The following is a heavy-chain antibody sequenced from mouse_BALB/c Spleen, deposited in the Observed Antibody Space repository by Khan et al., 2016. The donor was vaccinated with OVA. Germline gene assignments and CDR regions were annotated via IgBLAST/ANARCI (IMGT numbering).Heavy chain of an antibody. D-gene: IGHD2-3*01. V-gene: IGHV1-81*01. CDR1: GYTFTYYV. J-gene: IGHJ2*01. CDR2: IYPGSDNA. Sequence: VQLVESGPELVKPGASVKMSCKASGYTFTYYVITWVKQRTGQGLEWIGEIYPGSDNAYYNEMFKGMATLTADKSSNTTHMQLSSLTSEDSAVYFCARGDGYYVCFDYWGQGTTLTVSS. CDR3: ARGDGYYVCFDY.